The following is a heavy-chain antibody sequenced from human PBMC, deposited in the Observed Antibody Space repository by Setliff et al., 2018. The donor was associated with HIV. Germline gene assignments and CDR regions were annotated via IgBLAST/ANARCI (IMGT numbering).Heavy chain of an antibody. CDR1: GYSFASYW. CDR3: ARLGGICSGGSCTALAYTMDV. Sequence: GASLKISCKGSGYSFASYWIGWVRQMPGKGLEWMGIIYPGDSHVRYSPSFQGQVTISADKSISTAYLQCSSLKASDTAMYYCARLGGICSGGSCTALAYTMDVWGQGTTVTVSS. V-gene: IGHV5-51*01. CDR2: IYPGDSHV. D-gene: IGHD2-15*01. J-gene: IGHJ6*02.